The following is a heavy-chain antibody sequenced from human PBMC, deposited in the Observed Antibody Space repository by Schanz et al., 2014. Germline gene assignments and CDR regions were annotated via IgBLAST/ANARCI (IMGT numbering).Heavy chain of an antibody. V-gene: IGHV1-69*08. D-gene: IGHD2-2*01. J-gene: IGHJ6*02. CDR3: ATETSRTWFYNGVDV. Sequence: QVQLVQSGAEVKKPGSSVKVSCKASGGTFSSSTLTWVRQAPGQGRGGVGIINPSGGSTSYAQKFQGRVSMTEDTSTDTAYVELSRLTSEDTGVYYCATETSRTWFYNGVDVWGQGTTVTVSS. CDR1: GGTFSSST. CDR2: INPSGGST.